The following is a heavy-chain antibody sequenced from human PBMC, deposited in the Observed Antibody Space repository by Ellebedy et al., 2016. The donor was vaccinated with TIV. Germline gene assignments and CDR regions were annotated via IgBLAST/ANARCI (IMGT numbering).Heavy chain of an antibody. CDR2: INAGGERI. V-gene: IGHV3-48*02. J-gene: IGHJ5*02. Sequence: GESLKISCAGSGFNFGDYSMNWVRQAPGKGLEWISYINAGGERIYYADSVKGRFTSSRDNARNILYLHMNSLRDEDTAVYYCASRAASWYSDNNWFDPWGQGSPVTVSS. CDR3: ASRAASWYSDNNWFDP. CDR1: GFNFGDYS. D-gene: IGHD6-13*01.